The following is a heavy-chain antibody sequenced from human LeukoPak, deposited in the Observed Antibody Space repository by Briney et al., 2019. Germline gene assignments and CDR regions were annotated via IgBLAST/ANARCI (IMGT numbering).Heavy chain of an antibody. J-gene: IGHJ4*02. CDR1: GGSISAYY. V-gene: IGHV4-59*01. Sequence: SETLSLTCTVSGGSISAYYWSWIRQPPGKGLEWIGYIHYSGTTNYYPSLKSRVTIALDTSKNQFSLKLNSVTAADTAVYYCARFGTSSSRFFDQWGQGTLVTVST. CDR3: ARFGTSSSRFFDQ. D-gene: IGHD6-6*01. CDR2: IHYSGTT.